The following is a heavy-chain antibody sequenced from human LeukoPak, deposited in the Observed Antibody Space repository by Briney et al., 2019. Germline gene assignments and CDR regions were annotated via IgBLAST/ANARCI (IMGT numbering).Heavy chain of an antibody. V-gene: IGHV3-66*02. Sequence: GGSLRLSCTASGFIVSYSYMSWVRQAPGKGPEWVSLIYSGGSTFYSDSVKGRFTISRDNSKNTLYLQMNSLRVEDTAVYYCARDSVGLDKIGDWGQGTLVTVSS. CDR3: ARDSVGLDKIGD. J-gene: IGHJ4*02. CDR1: GFIVSYSY. CDR2: IYSGGST. D-gene: IGHD3/OR15-3a*01.